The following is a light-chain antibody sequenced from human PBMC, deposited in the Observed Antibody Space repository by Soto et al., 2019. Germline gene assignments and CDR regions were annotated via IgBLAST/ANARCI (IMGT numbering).Light chain of an antibody. CDR3: QSYDSSLSGSV. CDR1: SPNIGAGYD. CDR2: GNN. J-gene: IGLJ1*01. V-gene: IGLV1-40*01. Sequence: QSALTQPPSVSGAPGQRVTISCTGSSPNIGAGYDVFWYQQLPGTAPKLLLYGNNHRPSGVPDRFTGSKSGTSASLAITGLQAEDEADYYCQSYDSSLSGSVFGTGNKVTVL.